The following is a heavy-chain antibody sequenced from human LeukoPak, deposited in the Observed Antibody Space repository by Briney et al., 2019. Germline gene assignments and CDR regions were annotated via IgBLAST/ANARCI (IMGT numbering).Heavy chain of an antibody. D-gene: IGHD2-15*01. CDR1: GYTFTSYG. J-gene: IGHJ4*02. V-gene: IGHV1-18*01. Sequence: ASVKVSCKASGYTFTSYGISWVRQAPGQGPEWMGWISAYNGNTNYAQKLQGRVTMTTDTSTSTAYMELRSLRSDDTAVYYCARGELDRYCSGGSCYPTGRSYYFDYWGQGTLVTVSS. CDR2: ISAYNGNT. CDR3: ARGELDRYCSGGSCYPTGRSYYFDY.